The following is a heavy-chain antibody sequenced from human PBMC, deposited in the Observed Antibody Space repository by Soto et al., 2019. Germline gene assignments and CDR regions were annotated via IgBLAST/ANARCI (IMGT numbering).Heavy chain of an antibody. J-gene: IGHJ4*02. CDR3: TRVPMMYYGAGTYGYFDS. D-gene: IGHD3-10*01. Sequence: QVRLKESGPGLVKPSGTLSLTCAVSGGSVESSSCWSWFRQAPGKALGWVGEINHGGSTNYNPPLKRRFTISLDTPKNQFSLKLTSVTAADTAFYYCTRVPMMYYGAGTYGYFDSWGQGTLVTVSS. CDR2: INHGGST. V-gene: IGHV4-4*02. CDR1: GGSVESSSC.